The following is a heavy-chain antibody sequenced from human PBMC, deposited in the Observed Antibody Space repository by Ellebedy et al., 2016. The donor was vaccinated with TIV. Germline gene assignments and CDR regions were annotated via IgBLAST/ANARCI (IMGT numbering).Heavy chain of an antibody. Sequence: SETLSLTCTVSGGSISGDYWSWIRQSPGRGLEWIGYIYSSGSAHYNPSLGSRVIMSVDTSKNQVSLNLDSVTAADTAVYYCARGVWGGPDGSWGQGTLVSVAS. V-gene: IGHV4-59*01. D-gene: IGHD3-10*02. J-gene: IGHJ5*02. CDR3: ARGVWGGPDGS. CDR1: GGSISGDY. CDR2: IYSSGSA.